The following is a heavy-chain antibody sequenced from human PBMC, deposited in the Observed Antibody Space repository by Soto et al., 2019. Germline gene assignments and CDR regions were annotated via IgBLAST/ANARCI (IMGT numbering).Heavy chain of an antibody. D-gene: IGHD3-3*01. CDR3: ARGPNYDFWSGYFRG. CDR2: IYYTGST. CDR1: GGSISSYY. Sequence: PSETLSLTCTVSGGSISSYYWSWIRQPPGKGLEWIGYIYYTGSTNSNPSLKSRVTISVDMSRNQFSLKLSSVTAADTAVYYCARGPNYDFWSGYFRGWGQRPLVTV. J-gene: IGHJ4*02. V-gene: IGHV4-59*01.